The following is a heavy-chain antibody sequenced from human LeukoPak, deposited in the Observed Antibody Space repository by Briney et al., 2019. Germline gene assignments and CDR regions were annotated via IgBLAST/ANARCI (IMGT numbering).Heavy chain of an antibody. CDR2: INIGGSTI. CDR3: ARGHYGLDV. Sequence: GGSLRLSCAASGFTFSSYAMSWIRQAPGKGLEWVSYINIGGSTIYYADSVKGRFTISRDNAKNSLYLQMNSLRAEDTAVYYCARGHYGLDVWGQGTTVTVSS. CDR1: GFTFSSYA. J-gene: IGHJ6*02. V-gene: IGHV3-11*01.